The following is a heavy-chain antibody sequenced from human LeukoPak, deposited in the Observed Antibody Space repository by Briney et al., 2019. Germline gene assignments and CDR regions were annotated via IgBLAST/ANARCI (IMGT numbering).Heavy chain of an antibody. CDR3: AREGVGVTGRNLGFEY. D-gene: IGHD1-26*01. V-gene: IGHV3-53*01. CDR2: IYRDGST. Sequence: GGSLRLSCAASGFIVGNNYMSRVRQAPGKGLEWVSVIYRDGSTYYADSVKGRFTISRDNSKNTLFLQTNSLRAEDTAVYYCAREGVGVTGRNLGFEYWGQGTLVTVSS. CDR1: GFIVGNNY. J-gene: IGHJ4*02.